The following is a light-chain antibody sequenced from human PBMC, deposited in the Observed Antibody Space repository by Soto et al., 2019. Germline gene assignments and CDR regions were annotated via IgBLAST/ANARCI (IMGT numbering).Light chain of an antibody. J-gene: IGKJ2*01. CDR2: KAS. Sequence: DIQMTQSPSSLSASVGDRVTITCRASQSISTWLAWYQQKPGKAPKLLISKASSLESGVPSRFSGSGSGTQFTLTTSSLQPDDFATYYCQQYTGYSYTFGQGTKLEIE. CDR1: QSISTW. CDR3: QQYTGYSYT. V-gene: IGKV1-5*03.